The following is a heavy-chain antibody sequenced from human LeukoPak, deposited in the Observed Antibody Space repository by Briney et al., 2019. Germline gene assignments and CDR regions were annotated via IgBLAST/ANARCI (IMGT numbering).Heavy chain of an antibody. D-gene: IGHD2-2*01. CDR1: GGSFSGYY. J-gene: IGHJ4*02. Sequence: SETLSLTCAVYGGSFSGYYWSWIRQPPGKGLEWIGEINHSGSTNYNPSLKSRVTISVDTSKNQFSLKLSSVTAADTAAYYCARVVPAAFFIDYWGQGTLVTVSS. CDR2: INHSGST. V-gene: IGHV4-34*01. CDR3: ARVVPAAFFIDY.